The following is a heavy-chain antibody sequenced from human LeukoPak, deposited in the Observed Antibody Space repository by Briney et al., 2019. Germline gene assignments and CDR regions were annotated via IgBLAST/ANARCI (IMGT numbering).Heavy chain of an antibody. CDR1: GGSFSGYY. CDR2: INQSGST. J-gene: IGHJ6*03. Sequence: PSETLSLTCAVYGGSFSGYYWSWIRQPPGKGLEWIGEINQSGSTNYNPSLKSRVTISADTSKNRFSLKLSSVTAADTAVYYCARGWYYYYYMDVWGKGTTVTVSS. CDR3: ARGWYYYYYMDV. V-gene: IGHV4-34*01.